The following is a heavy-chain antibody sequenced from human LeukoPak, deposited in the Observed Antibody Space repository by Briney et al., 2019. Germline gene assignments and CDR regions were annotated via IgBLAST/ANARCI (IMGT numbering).Heavy chain of an antibody. V-gene: IGHV3-74*01. D-gene: IGHD3-10*01. CDR2: IHSDGTGT. Sequence: GGSLRLSCAASGFTFSSYAMSWVRQAPGKGLEWVSRIHSDGTGTSYADSVKGRFTISRDNAKNTLYLQMNSLRAEDTAVYYCARGSSVREDYWGQGTLVTVSS. CDR1: GFTFSSYA. CDR3: ARGSSVREDY. J-gene: IGHJ4*02.